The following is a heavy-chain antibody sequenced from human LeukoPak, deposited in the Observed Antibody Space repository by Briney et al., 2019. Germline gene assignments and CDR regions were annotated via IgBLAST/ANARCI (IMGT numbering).Heavy chain of an antibody. V-gene: IGHV3-74*01. D-gene: IGHD5-18*01. CDR3: ARARSSYGYGDAFDI. CDR1: GFTFSDTW. CDR2: IRSDGSDT. Sequence: GGSLRLSCAASGFTFSDTWMHWVRQAPGKGLVWVAGIRSDGSDTRYAESVKGRFTISRDNAKNTLYLQMNSLRAEDTAVYYCARARSSYGYGDAFDIWGQGTMVTVSS. J-gene: IGHJ3*02.